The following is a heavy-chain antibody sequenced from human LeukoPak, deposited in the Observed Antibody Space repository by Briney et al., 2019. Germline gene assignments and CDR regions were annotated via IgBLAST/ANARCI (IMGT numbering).Heavy chain of an antibody. V-gene: IGHV3-11*01. CDR3: GTRMSQSGIDY. CDR1: GCTFSDSY. D-gene: IGHD1-1*01. Sequence: GGSLRLSYVASGCTFSDSYRTWIRQEPGGGLGCLSYISDSDTIYYADSVKGSLTISRDNAKNSLYLQINSQRAEDTAVYYRGTRMSQSGIDYWVQGTLVTVSS. J-gene: IGHJ4*02. CDR2: ISDSDTI.